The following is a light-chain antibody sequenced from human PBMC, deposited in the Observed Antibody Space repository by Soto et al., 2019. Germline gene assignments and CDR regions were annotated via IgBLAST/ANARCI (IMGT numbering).Light chain of an antibody. CDR1: QSVKTF. V-gene: IGKV3-11*01. CDR2: DAS. J-gene: IGKJ5*01. Sequence: ETVMTQSPVTLSLSPGDTATLSCRASQSVKTFSLGYQLRPGQAPRLLIYDASHRAAGIPARFSGSGFGTDLTLTISSLEPEDAAVYYCQQRSNWPPITFGQGTRLEI. CDR3: QQRSNWPPIT.